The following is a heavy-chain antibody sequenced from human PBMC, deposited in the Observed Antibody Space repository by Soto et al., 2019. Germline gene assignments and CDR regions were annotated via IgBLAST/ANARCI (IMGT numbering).Heavy chain of an antibody. J-gene: IGHJ4*02. CDR2: ISVSDAFI. V-gene: IGHV3-23*01. Sequence: LRLSCAASGFNVGAFAVNWVRQAPGKGLEWVSGISVSDAFIYYADSVRGRFSISRDASENILYLQMNSLRVDDTALYYCTRETVAGITGLDYWGPGTLVTVSS. CDR3: TRETVAGITGLDY. CDR1: GFNVGAFA. D-gene: IGHD1-20*01.